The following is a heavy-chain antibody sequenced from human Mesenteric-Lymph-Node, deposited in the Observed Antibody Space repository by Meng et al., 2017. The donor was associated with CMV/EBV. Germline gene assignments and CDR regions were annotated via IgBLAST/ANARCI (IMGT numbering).Heavy chain of an antibody. J-gene: IGHJ4*02. V-gene: IGHV3-74*01. Sequence: GESLKISCAASGFTFSRYWMYWVRQTPGKGLVWVSRINSDGSDTIYADSVKGRFTISRDNAKNTLYLQMDGLRAEDTAVYYCARGRGSGSSDYWGQGTLVTVSS. CDR3: ARGRGSGSSDY. D-gene: IGHD3-10*01. CDR1: GFTFSRYW. CDR2: INSDGSDT.